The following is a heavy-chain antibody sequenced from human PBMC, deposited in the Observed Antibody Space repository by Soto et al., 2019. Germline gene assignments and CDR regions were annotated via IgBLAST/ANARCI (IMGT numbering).Heavy chain of an antibody. CDR3: AITVTIFGKVTRCVH. D-gene: IGHD3-3*01. V-gene: IGHV1-18*01. CDR1: GYTFSSYG. J-gene: IGHJ4*02. Sequence: QVQLMQSGGEVKSPGASVKVSCKASGYTFSSYGITWVRQAPGQGLEWMGWISAYNGNTNYAQNLQDIVTMTTDTFTSTVDMDEGRLISEDTAVYYCAITVTIFGKVTRCVHWCQGTLVSVSS. CDR2: ISAYNGNT.